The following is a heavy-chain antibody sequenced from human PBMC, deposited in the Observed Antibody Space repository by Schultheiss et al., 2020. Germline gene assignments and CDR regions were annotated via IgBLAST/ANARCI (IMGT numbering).Heavy chain of an antibody. CDR2: IYYSGST. D-gene: IGHD3-22*01. CDR1: GGSFSGYY. V-gene: IGHV4-59*12. J-gene: IGHJ5*02. Sequence: SQTLSLTCAVYGGSFSGYYWGWIRQPPGKGLEWIGYIYYSGSTNYNPSLKSRVTISVDTSKNQFSLKLSSVTAADTAVYYCARSDDYYDSSGYLNWFDPWGKGTLVTVAS. CDR3: ARSDDYYDSSGYLNWFDP.